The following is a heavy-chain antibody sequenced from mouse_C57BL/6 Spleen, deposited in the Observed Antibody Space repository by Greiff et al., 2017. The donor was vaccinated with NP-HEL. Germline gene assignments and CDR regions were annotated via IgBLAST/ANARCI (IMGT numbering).Heavy chain of an antibody. J-gene: IGHJ3*01. D-gene: IGHD2-5*01. V-gene: IGHV1-69*01. CDR2: IDPSDSYT. CDR1: GYTFTSYW. Sequence: QVQLQQPGAELVMPGASVKLSCKASGYTFTSYWMHWVKQRPGQGLEWIGEIDPSDSYTNYNQKFKGKSTLTVDKSSSTAYMQLSSLTSEDSAVYYCGGKGDCSKAWFAYWGQGTLVTVSA. CDR3: GGKGDCSKAWFAY.